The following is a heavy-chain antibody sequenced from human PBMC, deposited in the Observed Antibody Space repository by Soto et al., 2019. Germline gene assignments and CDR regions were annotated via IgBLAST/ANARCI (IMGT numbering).Heavy chain of an antibody. CDR2: MNPNSGNT. J-gene: IGHJ6*02. V-gene: IGHV1-8*01. CDR1: GYTFTSYD. CDR3: ARPGRVLRYFEWLSNNQYYYYDGIDV. D-gene: IGHD3-9*01. Sequence: RASVKVSCKASGYTFTSYDINWVRQATGQGLEWMGWMNPNSGNTGYAQKFQGRVTMTRNTSISTAYMELSSLRSEDTAVYYCARPGRVLRYFEWLSNNQYYYYDGIDVWGQGNTVTLSS.